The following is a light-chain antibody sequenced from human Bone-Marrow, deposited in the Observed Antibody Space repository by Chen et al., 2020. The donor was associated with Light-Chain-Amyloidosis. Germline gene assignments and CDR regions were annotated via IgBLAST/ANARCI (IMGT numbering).Light chain of an antibody. Sequence: SYELTQPPLVSVSPAQTALISCSGDDLPTKYAYWYQQKPGQAPVLVIHRDTERPSGISERFSGSSSETTATLTISGVQAEDEADYHCQSADSSGTYEVIFGGGTKLTVL. V-gene: IGLV3-25*03. CDR2: RDT. CDR1: DLPTKY. CDR3: QSADSSGTYEVI. J-gene: IGLJ2*01.